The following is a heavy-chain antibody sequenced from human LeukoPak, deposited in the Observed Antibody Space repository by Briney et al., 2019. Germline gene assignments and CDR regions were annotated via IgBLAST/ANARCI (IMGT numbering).Heavy chain of an antibody. V-gene: IGHV1-2*02. CDR2: INPNSGGT. D-gene: IGHD3-16*01. CDR3: ARVYDSVWSLMDY. Sequence: ASVKVSCKASGYTFTGYYMHWVRQAPGQGLEWMGWINPNSGGTNYAQKFQGRVTMTRDTSISTAYMELSRLRSDDTAMYYCARVYDSVWSLMDYWGQGTLVTVSS. J-gene: IGHJ4*02. CDR1: GYTFTGYY.